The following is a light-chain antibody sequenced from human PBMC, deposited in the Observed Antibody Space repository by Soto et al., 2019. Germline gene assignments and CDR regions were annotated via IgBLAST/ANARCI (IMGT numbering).Light chain of an antibody. Sequence: EIVLTQSPATLSLSAGERATLSCRAGQTVSNYLAWYQQKPGQAPRLLMYEASNRATGIPARFSGSGSGTDFTLSISRLEPEDFAVYYCQQYGNSLTFGGGTKVDI. CDR1: QTVSNY. CDR3: QQYGNSLT. V-gene: IGKV3-11*01. CDR2: EAS. J-gene: IGKJ4*01.